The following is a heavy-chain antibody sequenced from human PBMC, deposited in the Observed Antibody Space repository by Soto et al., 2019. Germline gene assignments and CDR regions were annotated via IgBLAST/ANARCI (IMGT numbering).Heavy chain of an antibody. Sequence: EVQLVESGGGLVQPGGSLRLSCAASGFTFSSYSMNWVRQAPGKGLEWVSYISSSSSTIYYADSVKGRFTISRDNAKNSLDLQMNRLRDEDTAVYYCASGKDYAEGGYWGQGTLVTVSS. D-gene: IGHD4-17*01. V-gene: IGHV3-48*02. J-gene: IGHJ4*02. CDR3: ASGKDYAEGGY. CDR1: GFTFSSYS. CDR2: ISSSSSTI.